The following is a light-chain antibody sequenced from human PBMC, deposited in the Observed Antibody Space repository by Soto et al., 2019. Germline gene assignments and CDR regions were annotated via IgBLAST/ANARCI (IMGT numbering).Light chain of an antibody. CDR1: QNIGSN. V-gene: IGKV3-15*01. J-gene: IGKJ1*01. Sequence: DTVMTQSPVTLSVSPGERATLSCRASQNIGSNLAWYQQNPGQAPRLLIYRSSTRATGVPARFSGSGSGTEFTLTISSLQSEDFAVYFCQQYNNWPPWTFGQGTKVEIK. CDR3: QQYNNWPPWT. CDR2: RSS.